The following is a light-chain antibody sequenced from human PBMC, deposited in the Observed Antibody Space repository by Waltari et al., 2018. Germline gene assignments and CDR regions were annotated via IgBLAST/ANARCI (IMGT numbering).Light chain of an antibody. CDR3: CSYAGSITFWV. CDR1: SRDVGGYNH. V-gene: IGLV2-11*01. CDR2: DVT. Sequence: QSALTQPRSVSGSPGQSVTISCTGTSRDVGGYNHVPWYQHHPGKAPKRIIYDVTKRPSGVPDRFSASKSDNTASLTISGLQAEDEADYYCCSYAGSITFWVFGGGTKLTVL. J-gene: IGLJ3*02.